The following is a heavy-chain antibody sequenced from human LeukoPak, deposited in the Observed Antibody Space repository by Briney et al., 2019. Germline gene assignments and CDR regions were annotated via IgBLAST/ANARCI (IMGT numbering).Heavy chain of an antibody. Sequence: GGSLRLSCAASGFTFSSYWMSWVRQAPGKGLEWVANIKQDGSEKYCVDSVKGRFTISRDNAKNSLYLQMNSLRAEDTAVYYCARDISYDFWSGYSFKAFDIWGQGTMVTVSS. CDR1: GFTFSSYW. J-gene: IGHJ3*02. V-gene: IGHV3-7*01. CDR3: ARDISYDFWSGYSFKAFDI. CDR2: IKQDGSEK. D-gene: IGHD3-3*01.